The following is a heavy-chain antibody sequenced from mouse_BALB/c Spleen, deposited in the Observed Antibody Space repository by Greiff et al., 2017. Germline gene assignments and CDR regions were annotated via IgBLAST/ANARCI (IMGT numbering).Heavy chain of an antibody. V-gene: IGHV5-4*02. J-gene: IGHJ4*01. CDR2: ISDGGSYT. CDR1: GFTFSDYY. CDR3: ARGGKYGNLYAMDY. Sequence: EVKVVESGGGLVKPGGSLKLSCAASGFTFSDYYMYWVRQTPEKRLEWVATISDGGSYTYYPDSVKGRFTISRDNAKNNLYLQMSSLKSEDTAMYYCARGGKYGNLYAMDYWGQGTSVTVSS. D-gene: IGHD2-10*02.